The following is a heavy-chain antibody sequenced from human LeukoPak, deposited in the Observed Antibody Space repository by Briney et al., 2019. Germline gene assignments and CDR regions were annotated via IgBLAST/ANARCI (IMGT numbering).Heavy chain of an antibody. CDR2: ISRSDGTT. D-gene: IGHD3-3*01. Sequence: GGSLRLSCAGSGFTFSSYAMTWVRQAPGTGLEWVSSISRSDGTTYYADSVKGRFTISRDNSKNTLYLQMNSLRAEGTAVYYCANRLSGAVIIDYWGQGALVTVSS. CDR1: GFTFSSYA. J-gene: IGHJ4*02. V-gene: IGHV3-23*01. CDR3: ANRLSGAVIIDY.